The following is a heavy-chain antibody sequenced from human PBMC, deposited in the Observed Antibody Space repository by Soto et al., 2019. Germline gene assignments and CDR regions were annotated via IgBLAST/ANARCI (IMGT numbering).Heavy chain of an antibody. Sequence: QITLKESGPTLVKPTQTLTLTCTFSGFSLSTSGVGVGWIRQPPVTALEWLALIYWTDDKRYSPSLKRRLTITKVTSKNQVVLTMTTMDPVDTATYYWAHAKALWFGELLTAHNWFDPWGQGTLVTVSS. D-gene: IGHD3-10*01. V-gene: IGHV2-5*01. J-gene: IGHJ5*02. CDR2: IYWTDDK. CDR1: GFSLSTSGVG. CDR3: AHAKALWFGELLTAHNWFDP.